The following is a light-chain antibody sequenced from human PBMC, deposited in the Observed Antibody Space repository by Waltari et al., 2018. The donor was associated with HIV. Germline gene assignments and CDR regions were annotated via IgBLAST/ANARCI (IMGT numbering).Light chain of an antibody. CDR1: ALPKKY. CDR2: EDS. Sequence: SYELTQPPPVSVSPGHTARITCSGDALPKKYSYWYQQRSGQAPVLVIYEDSKRPSGIPERFSGSSSGTMVTLTISGAQVEDEADYYCYSTDITSHQRVFGGGTKLTVL. J-gene: IGLJ3*02. CDR3: YSTDITSHQRV. V-gene: IGLV3-10*01.